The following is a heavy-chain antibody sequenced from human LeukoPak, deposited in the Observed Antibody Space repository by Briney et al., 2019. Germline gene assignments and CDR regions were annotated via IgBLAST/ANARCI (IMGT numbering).Heavy chain of an antibody. CDR3: ARAPCSGGSCGTNWFDP. V-gene: IGHV1-46*01. CDR1: GYTFTSYY. J-gene: IGHJ5*02. CDR2: INPSGGRT. Sequence: ASVTVSCKASGYTFTSYYMHWVRQPPGQGLEWMGIINPSGGRTSYAQKFQGRVTMTRDMSTSTVYMELSSLSSEDTAVYYCARAPCSGGSCGTNWFDPWGQGTLVTVSS. D-gene: IGHD2-15*01.